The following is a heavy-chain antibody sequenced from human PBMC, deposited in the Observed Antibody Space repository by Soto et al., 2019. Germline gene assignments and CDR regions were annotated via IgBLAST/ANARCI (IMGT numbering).Heavy chain of an antibody. D-gene: IGHD6-13*01. Sequence: PSETLSLTCAVYGGSFSGYYWSWLRQPPGKGLEWIGEINHSGSTNYNPSLKSRVTISVDTSKNQFSLKLSSVTAADTAVYYCARVQGYSSSWYYYYYGMDVWGQGATVT. CDR1: GGSFSGYY. V-gene: IGHV4-34*01. CDR3: ARVQGYSSSWYYYYYGMDV. CDR2: INHSGST. J-gene: IGHJ6*02.